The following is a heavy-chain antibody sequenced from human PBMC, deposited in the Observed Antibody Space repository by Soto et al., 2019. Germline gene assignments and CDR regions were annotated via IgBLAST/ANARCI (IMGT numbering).Heavy chain of an antibody. V-gene: IGHV1-18*04. Sequence: ASVKVSCKASGYTFTSYGISWVRQAPGQGLEWMGWISAYNGNTNYAQKLQGRVTMTTDTSTSTAYMELSSLRSEDTAVYYCATGHHYYWANWFDPWGQGALVTVSS. D-gene: IGHD3-10*01. CDR1: GYTFTSYG. CDR3: ATGHHYYWANWFDP. J-gene: IGHJ5*02. CDR2: ISAYNGNT.